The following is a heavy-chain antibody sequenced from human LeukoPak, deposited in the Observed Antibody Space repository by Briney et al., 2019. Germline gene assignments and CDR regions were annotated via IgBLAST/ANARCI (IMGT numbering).Heavy chain of an antibody. Sequence: SQTLSLTCTVSGGSISSGGYYWSWIRQPPGKGLEWIGYIYHSGSTYYNPSLKNRVTISVDRSKNQFSLKLSSVTAADTAVYYCARESLAVAAAFDIWGQGTMVTVSS. CDR3: ARESLAVAAAFDI. J-gene: IGHJ3*02. CDR2: IYHSGST. D-gene: IGHD6-19*01. V-gene: IGHV4-30-2*01. CDR1: GGSISSGGYY.